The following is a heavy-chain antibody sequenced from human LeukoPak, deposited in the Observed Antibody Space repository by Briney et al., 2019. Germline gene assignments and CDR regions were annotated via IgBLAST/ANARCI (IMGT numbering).Heavy chain of an antibody. CDR3: ARDLGGLGELSAPT. D-gene: IGHD3-16*02. CDR2: IYYSGST. CDR1: GGSISSGDYY. J-gene: IGHJ5*02. V-gene: IGHV4-30-4*01. Sequence: SQTLSLTRTVSGGSISSGDYYWIWIRQPPGKGLEWIGYIYYSGSTYYNPSLQSLVTISVDTSKNQFSLKLSSVTAADTAVYSCARDLGGLGELSAPTWGQGPPVTVSS.